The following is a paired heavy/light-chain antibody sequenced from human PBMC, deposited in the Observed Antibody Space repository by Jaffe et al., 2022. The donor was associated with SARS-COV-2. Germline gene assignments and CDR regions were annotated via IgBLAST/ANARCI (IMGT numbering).Light chain of an antibody. J-gene: IGKJ3*01. V-gene: IGKV1-39*01. Sequence: DIQMTQSPSSLSASVGDRVTISCRASQNINNFLNWYQQKPGKAPNLLIHDAYTLQSGVPSRFSGSGSGTDFTLTISSLQPEDFATYYCQQSFTMPLTFGPGAIVDI. CDR1: QNINNF. CDR2: DAY. CDR3: QQSFTMPLT.
Heavy chain of an antibody. J-gene: IGHJ4*02. V-gene: IGHV3-23*01. Sequence: EVHLLESGGGFVQPGGSLRLSCAASGFTFASLDMGWVRQAPGKGLEWVSAISADGSRAYYADSVKGRSSISRDNFENTLYLQMNSLRADDTAVYYCAKDSVRRSGWLYFDYWGQGALVTVSS. CDR1: GFTFASLD. CDR2: ISADGSRA. CDR3: AKDSVRRSGWLYFDY. D-gene: IGHD6-19*01.